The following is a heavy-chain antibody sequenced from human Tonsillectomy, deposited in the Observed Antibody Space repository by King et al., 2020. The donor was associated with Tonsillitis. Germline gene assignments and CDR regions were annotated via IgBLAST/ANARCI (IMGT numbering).Heavy chain of an antibody. CDR3: ARDCSSTSCFGVYYGMDV. CDR1: GGSISGSSYY. V-gene: IGHV4-39*07. J-gene: IGHJ6*02. Sequence: LQLQESGPGLVKPSETLSLTCTVSGGSISGSSYYWGWIRQPPGKGLEWIGSIYYSGSTYYNPSLKSRVTISVDTSKNRFSLKLSSVTAADTALYYCARDCSSTSCFGVYYGMDVWGQGTTVTVSS. CDR2: IYYSGST. D-gene: IGHD2-2*01.